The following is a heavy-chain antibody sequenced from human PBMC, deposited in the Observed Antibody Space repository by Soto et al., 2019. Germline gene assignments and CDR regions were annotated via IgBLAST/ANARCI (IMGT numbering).Heavy chain of an antibody. Sequence: QVPLVQSGAEVKKPGASVKVSCKASGYTFTSYGISWVRQAPGQGLEWMGWISAYNGNTNYAQKLQGRVTMTTDTSTSTAYMELRSVRSDDTAVYYCARNLDCSGGSCYNWFDPWGQGTLVTVSS. D-gene: IGHD2-15*01. V-gene: IGHV1-18*01. CDR3: ARNLDCSGGSCYNWFDP. CDR1: GYTFTSYG. CDR2: ISAYNGNT. J-gene: IGHJ5*02.